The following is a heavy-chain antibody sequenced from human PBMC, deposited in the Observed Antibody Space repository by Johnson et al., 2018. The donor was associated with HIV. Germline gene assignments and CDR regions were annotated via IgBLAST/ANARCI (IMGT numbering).Heavy chain of an antibody. CDR1: RFSFDDYA. D-gene: IGHD6-6*01. CDR2: ISGDGSSS. CDR3: ARAQLLADDAFNN. Sequence: VESGGGLVQPGRSLRLSCIASRFSFDDYAMHWVRQAPGKGLEWVSGISGDGSSSSYADSVKGRFTISRDNAKNTLYLQLNSLRVEDTAIYYCARAQLLADDAFNNWGQGTMVTVSS. J-gene: IGHJ3*02. V-gene: IGHV3-9*01.